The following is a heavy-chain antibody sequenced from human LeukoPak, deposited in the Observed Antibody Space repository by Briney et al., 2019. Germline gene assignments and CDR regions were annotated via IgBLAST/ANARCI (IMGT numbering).Heavy chain of an antibody. CDR3: ARGRNTTPRSGFDI. J-gene: IGHJ3*02. V-gene: IGHV3-74*01. CDR1: EFTISRYW. Sequence: GGSLRLSCAASEFTISRYWMHWVRQAPGKGLVWVSNINNDGSITTYADSVKGRFAISRDNVKNTLFLQMNSLGAEDTALYYCARGRNTTPRSGFDIWGLGTMVTVSS. D-gene: IGHD2-15*01. CDR2: INNDGSIT.